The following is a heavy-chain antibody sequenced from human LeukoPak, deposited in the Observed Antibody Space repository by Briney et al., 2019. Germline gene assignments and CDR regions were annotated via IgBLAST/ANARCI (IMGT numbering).Heavy chain of an antibody. CDR1: GFTFSSYA. CDR2: ISGSGGST. V-gene: IGHV3-23*01. Sequence: GGSLRLSCAASGFTFSSYAMRWVRQAPGKGLEWVSAISGSGGSTYYADSVKGRFTISRDNSKNTLYLQMNSLRAEDTAVYYCAKDTPHGRDIVVVPAAIYAPGYYYGMDVWGQGTTVTVSS. J-gene: IGHJ6*02. D-gene: IGHD2-2*01. CDR3: AKDTPHGRDIVVVPAAIYAPGYYYGMDV.